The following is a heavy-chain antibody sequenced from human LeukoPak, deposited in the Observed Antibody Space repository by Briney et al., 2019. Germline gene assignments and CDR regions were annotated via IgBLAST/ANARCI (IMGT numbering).Heavy chain of an antibody. CDR2: VFNGGST. V-gene: IGHV4-31*03. Sequence: SSETLSLTCTVPGGSISSGGYWRSWIRQHPGQGLEWIAYVFNGGSTYYSPSLRSRLSMSVDTSKNPFSLNMRSVTAADTAVYYCARAILTASGSVGDFDLWGRGTLVTVSS. CDR1: GGSISSGGYW. J-gene: IGHJ2*01. CDR3: ARAILTASGSVGDFDL. D-gene: IGHD3-3*01.